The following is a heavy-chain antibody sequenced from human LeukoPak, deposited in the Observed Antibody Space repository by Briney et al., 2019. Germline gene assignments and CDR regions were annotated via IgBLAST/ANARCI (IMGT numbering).Heavy chain of an antibody. Sequence: TGGSLRLSCAASGFVFSSYWMHWVRQAPGKGLVWVSRIYTDGSYTNYADSVKGRFTISRDNAKNTLSLHMNGLRAEDMAVYYCARGDDESLDHWGQGTLVTVSS. D-gene: IGHD3-16*01. CDR2: IYTDGSYT. CDR1: GFVFSSYW. CDR3: ARGDDESLDH. J-gene: IGHJ4*02. V-gene: IGHV3-74*01.